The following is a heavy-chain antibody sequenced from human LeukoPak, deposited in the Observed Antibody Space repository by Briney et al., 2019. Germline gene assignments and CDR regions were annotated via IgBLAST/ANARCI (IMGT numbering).Heavy chain of an antibody. Sequence: GESLMISCKGSGYSFTSYWIRWGRQMPGKGLEWMGRIDPSDSYTNYSPSFQGHVTISADKSISTAYLQWSSLKASDTAMYYCARSRLLWFGEAIGFDYWGQGTLVTVSS. V-gene: IGHV5-10-1*01. D-gene: IGHD3-10*01. CDR3: ARSRLLWFGEAIGFDY. J-gene: IGHJ4*02. CDR1: GYSFTSYW. CDR2: IDPSDSYT.